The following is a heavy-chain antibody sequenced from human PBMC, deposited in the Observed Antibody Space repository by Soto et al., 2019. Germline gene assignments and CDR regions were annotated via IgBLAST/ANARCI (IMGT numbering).Heavy chain of an antibody. CDR1: GYIFTSYA. D-gene: IGHD4-4*01. J-gene: IGHJ4*02. CDR3: ARDGVAVTTGISGY. CDR2: INVYNGNT. V-gene: IGHV1-18*01. Sequence: QVQLVQSGAEVKKPGASLKVSCKASGYIFTSYAVSWVRQAPGQGLEWMGWINVYNGNTKYAQKFQGRVTMTTDTSTGTVYMELRSLTSDDTAVYYCARDGVAVTTGISGYWGQGTLVTVSS.